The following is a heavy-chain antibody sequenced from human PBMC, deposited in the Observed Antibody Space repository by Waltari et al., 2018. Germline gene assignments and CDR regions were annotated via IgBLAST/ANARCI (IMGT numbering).Heavy chain of an antibody. Sequence: QVQLQESGPGLVKPSETLSLTCIVSGGSISGNYWTWIRQPAGKGLEWIGRIYSSGSTNYNPPLKSRVAMSIDTSKNQFSLKLTSVTAADTAVYYCARPKWRTSWKMGEFDPWGQGTLVTVSS. J-gene: IGHJ5*02. D-gene: IGHD2-2*01. CDR2: IYSSGST. V-gene: IGHV4-4*07. CDR3: ARPKWRTSWKMGEFDP. CDR1: GGSISGNY.